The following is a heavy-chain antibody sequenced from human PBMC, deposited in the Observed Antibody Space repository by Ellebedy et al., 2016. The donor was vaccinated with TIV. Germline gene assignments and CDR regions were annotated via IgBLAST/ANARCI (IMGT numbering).Heavy chain of an antibody. CDR3: ARHAAGGWFAPDY. CDR1: GASISAYF. V-gene: IGHV4-4*08. Sequence: MPSETLSLTCAVSGASISAYFWSWVRQPPGKGLEWVAYMSTGGTTSYNPSLKSRVAMSLDPSKNHCSLKLNTVTAADTAIYYCARHAAGGWFAPDYWGQGILVTVSS. CDR2: MSTGGTT. J-gene: IGHJ4*02. D-gene: IGHD6-19*01.